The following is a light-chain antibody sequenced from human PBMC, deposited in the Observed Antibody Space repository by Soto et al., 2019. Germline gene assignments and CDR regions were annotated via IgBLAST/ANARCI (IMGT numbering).Light chain of an antibody. CDR3: QQYYSTPSYP. Sequence: DIVMTQSPDSLAVSLGERPTINCKSSQSVLYNSYNRNYLAWYQQRPGQPPKLLIYWASTRESGVPDRFSGSGSGTDFTLTISNVQAEDVAVYYCQQYYSTPSYPFGQGTKLEIK. CDR1: QSVLYNSYNRNY. J-gene: IGKJ2*01. CDR2: WAS. V-gene: IGKV4-1*01.